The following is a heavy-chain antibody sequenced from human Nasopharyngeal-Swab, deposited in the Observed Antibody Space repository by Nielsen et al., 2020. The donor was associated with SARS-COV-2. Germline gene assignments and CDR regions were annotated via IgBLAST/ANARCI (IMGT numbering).Heavy chain of an antibody. V-gene: IGHV3-33*01. CDR2: IWYDGSNK. D-gene: IGHD3-10*01. CDR1: GFTFSSYG. Sequence: GESLKISCAASGFTFSSYGMHWVRQAPGKGLEWVAVIWYDGSNKYYADSVKGRFTISRDNSKNTLYLQMNSLRAEDTAVYYCARDFRFWETTMVDVWGQGTTVTVSS. CDR3: ARDFRFWETTMVDV. J-gene: IGHJ6*02.